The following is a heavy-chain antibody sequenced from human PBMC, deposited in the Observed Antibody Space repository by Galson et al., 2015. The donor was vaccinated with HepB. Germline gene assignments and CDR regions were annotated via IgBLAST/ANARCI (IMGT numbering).Heavy chain of an antibody. J-gene: IGHJ4*02. CDR2: ISFDGSTK. V-gene: IGHV3-30*18. CDR3: AKDLRSDRDGYNWGPDH. CDR1: GFSFSNYG. Sequence: SLRLSCAASGFSFSNYGMHWVRQAPGKGLEWVALISFDGSTKLYTDSVKGRFTISRDDSKDTLYLQMNSLRAEDTAVYYCAKDLRSDRDGYNWGPDHWGRGTLVTVSS. D-gene: IGHD5-24*01.